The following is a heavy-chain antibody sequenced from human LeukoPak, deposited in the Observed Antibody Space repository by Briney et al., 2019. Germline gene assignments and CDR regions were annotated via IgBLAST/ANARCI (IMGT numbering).Heavy chain of an antibody. CDR2: VYYSGST. Sequence: SETLSLTCSVSDASVNSDNYYWSWIRQPPGKGLEWIGYVYYSGSTNYNPSLQSRVTISLDTSKNQFSLKLSSVTAADTAVYYCARRKAVRPRDYYFDYWGQGTLVTVSS. CDR3: ARRKAVRPRDYYFDY. V-gene: IGHV4-61*01. J-gene: IGHJ4*02. D-gene: IGHD6-6*01. CDR1: DASVNSDNYY.